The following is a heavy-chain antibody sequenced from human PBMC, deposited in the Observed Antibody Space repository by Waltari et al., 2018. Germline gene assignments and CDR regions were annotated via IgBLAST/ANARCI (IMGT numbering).Heavy chain of an antibody. Sequence: QVQLVQSGAEVKKPGASVKVSCKASGYTFTSYAMHWVRQAPGQRLEWMGWINAGNGNTKYSQKFQGRVTITRDTSASTAYMELSSLRSEDTAVYYCARAALSSWPFDYWGQGTLVTVSS. V-gene: IGHV1-3*01. CDR3: ARAALSSWPFDY. CDR1: GYTFTSYA. D-gene: IGHD6-13*01. J-gene: IGHJ4*02. CDR2: INAGNGNT.